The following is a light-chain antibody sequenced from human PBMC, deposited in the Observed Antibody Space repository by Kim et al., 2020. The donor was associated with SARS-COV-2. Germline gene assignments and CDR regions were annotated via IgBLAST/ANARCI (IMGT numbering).Light chain of an antibody. V-gene: IGLV3-21*04. J-gene: IGLJ2*01. CDR2: YDS. CDR3: QVWDSSSDHVV. Sequence: PGKTARITCGGNNIGSKSLHWYQQKPGQAPVLVIYYDSDRPSGIPERFSGSNSGNTATLTISRVEAGDEADYYCQVWDSSSDHVVFGGGTQLTVL. CDR1: NIGSKS.